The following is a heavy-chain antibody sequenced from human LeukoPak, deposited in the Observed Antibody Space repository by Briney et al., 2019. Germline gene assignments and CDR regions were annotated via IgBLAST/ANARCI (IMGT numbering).Heavy chain of an antibody. Sequence: PGGSLRLSCAASGFTFSSYAMSWVRQAPGKGLEWVSAISGSGGSTYYADSVKGRFTISRDNSKNTLYLQMNSLRVEDTAAYYCARAKGSYLYYFDYWGQGTLVTVSS. CDR3: ARAKGSYLYYFDY. CDR2: ISGSGGST. V-gene: IGHV3-23*01. CDR1: GFTFSSYA. D-gene: IGHD1-26*01. J-gene: IGHJ4*02.